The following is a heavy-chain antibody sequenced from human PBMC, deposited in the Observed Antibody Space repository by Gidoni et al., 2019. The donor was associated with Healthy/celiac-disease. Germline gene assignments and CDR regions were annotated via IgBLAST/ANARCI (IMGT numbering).Heavy chain of an antibody. D-gene: IGHD2-15*01. CDR3: AKGRYCSGGSCYPSHFGY. CDR2: ISGSGGST. CDR1: GFTFSSYA. Sequence: EVQLVASGGGLVQPGGSLRLSCAASGFTFSSYAMSWVRQAPGKGLEWVSAISGSGGSTYYADSVKGRFTISRDNSKNTLYLQMNSLRAEDTAVYYCAKGRYCSGGSCYPSHFGYWGQGTLVTVSS. V-gene: IGHV3-23*04. J-gene: IGHJ4*02.